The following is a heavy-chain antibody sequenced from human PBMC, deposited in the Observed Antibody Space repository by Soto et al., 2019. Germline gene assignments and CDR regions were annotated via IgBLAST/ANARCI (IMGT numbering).Heavy chain of an antibody. CDR3: AKDFSPYSSSGFDY. Sequence: LILSCAASGFTFSSYGSHWVRQAPGKRLEWVAVISYDGSNKYYADSVKGRFTISRDNSKNTLYLQMNSLRAEDTAVYYCAKDFSPYSSSGFDYWGQGTLVTVSS. CDR2: ISYDGSNK. V-gene: IGHV3-30*18. D-gene: IGHD6-13*01. J-gene: IGHJ4*02. CDR1: GFTFSSYG.